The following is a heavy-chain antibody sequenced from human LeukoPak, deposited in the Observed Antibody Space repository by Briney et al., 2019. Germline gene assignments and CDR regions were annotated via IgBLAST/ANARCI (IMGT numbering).Heavy chain of an antibody. J-gene: IGHJ6*02. CDR1: GYSFTSYW. CDR2: IDPSDSYT. CDR3: ASRQSSSNQNYYGMDV. V-gene: IGHV5-10-1*01. D-gene: IGHD6-13*01. Sequence: GESLKISCQGSGYSFTSYWISWVRQMPGKGLEWMGRIDPSDSYTSYSPSFQGHVTISADKSISTAYLQWSSLKASDTAMYYCASRQSSSNQNYYGMDVWGQGTTVTVSS.